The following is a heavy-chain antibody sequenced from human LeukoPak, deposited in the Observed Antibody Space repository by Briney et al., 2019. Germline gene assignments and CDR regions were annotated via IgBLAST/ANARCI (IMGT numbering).Heavy chain of an antibody. CDR1: GFTVSSNH. D-gene: IGHD2-15*01. CDR3: ARLGYCSGGSCYPGAFDI. J-gene: IGHJ3*02. V-gene: IGHV3-53*01. CDR2: IYSGGST. Sequence: GGSLRLSCAASGFTVSSNHMSWVRQAPGKGLEWVAVIYSGGSTYYADSVKGRFTISRDNSKNTLYLQMNRLRAEDTAVYYCARLGYCSGGSCYPGAFDIWGQGTMVTVSS.